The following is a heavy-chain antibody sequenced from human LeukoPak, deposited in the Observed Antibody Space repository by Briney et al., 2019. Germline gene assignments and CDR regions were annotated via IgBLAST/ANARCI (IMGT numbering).Heavy chain of an antibody. CDR3: AREGRRLTDY. V-gene: IGHV4-31*03. D-gene: IGHD6-25*01. Sequence: PSETLSLTCTVSGGSISSGGYYWSWIRQHPGKGLEWIGYIYYSGSTYYNPSLKSRVTISVDTSKNQFSLKLSSVTAADTAVYYCAREGRRLTDYWGQGTLVTVPS. CDR2: IYYSGST. J-gene: IGHJ4*02. CDR1: GGSISSGGYY.